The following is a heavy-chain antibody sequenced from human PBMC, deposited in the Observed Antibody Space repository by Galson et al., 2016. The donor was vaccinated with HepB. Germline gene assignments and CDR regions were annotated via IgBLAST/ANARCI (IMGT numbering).Heavy chain of an antibody. J-gene: IGHJ4*02. D-gene: IGHD3-16*02. CDR3: AHRRGPAAVTFDN. V-gene: IGHV2-5*02. CDR1: GFSLNTGAVG. Sequence: PALVKPTQTLTLTCTVSGFSLNTGAVGVGWIRQPPGKALEWLALVYWDSDTRYNPSLRSRLNITKDTSKSQVFLTVTDMDPMDTGTYYCAHRRGPAAVTFDNWGQGTVVTVSS. CDR2: VYWDSDT.